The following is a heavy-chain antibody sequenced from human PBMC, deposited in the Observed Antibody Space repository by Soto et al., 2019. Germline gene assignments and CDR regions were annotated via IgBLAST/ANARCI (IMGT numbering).Heavy chain of an antibody. CDR3: VKGRGGSGSLTPRVDF. J-gene: IGHJ4*02. V-gene: IGHV3-23*01. CDR1: GFTFNNYA. D-gene: IGHD3-10*01. Sequence: EVQLLESGGGLVQPGGSLRLSCAASGFTFNNYAMTWVRQTPGKGLEWVSAIIGGGETTSYADAVKGRFTVSRDGSKNPLYLQMSSLRAEDTSVYYCVKGRGGSGSLTPRVDFWDQGTLVTVSS. CDR2: IIGGGETT.